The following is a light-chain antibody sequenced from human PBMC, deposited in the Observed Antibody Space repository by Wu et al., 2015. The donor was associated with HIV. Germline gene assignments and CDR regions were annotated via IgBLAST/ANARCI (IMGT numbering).Light chain of an antibody. Sequence: EIVLTQSPATLSLSPGERATLSCRASQSVRNYLAWFQQKPGQAPRLLIYDASNRATGIPARFSGSGSGTEFTLTISSMQSEDFAVYYCQQYNNWPPWTFGQGTKVEIK. CDR1: QSVRNY. J-gene: IGKJ1*01. V-gene: IGKV3-11*01. CDR3: QQYNNWPPWT. CDR2: DAS.